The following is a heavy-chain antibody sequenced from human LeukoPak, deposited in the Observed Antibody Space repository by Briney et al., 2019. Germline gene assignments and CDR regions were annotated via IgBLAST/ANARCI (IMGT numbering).Heavy chain of an antibody. CDR2: IEQDGSEK. J-gene: IGHJ4*02. Sequence: PGGSLRLSCAASGFTFSSYWMSWVRQAPGKGLEWVANIEQDGSEKYYVDSVKGRFTISRDNAKNSLYLQMNSLRAEDTAVYYCARDSHRAMVTGFDYWGQGTLVTVSS. D-gene: IGHD5-18*01. V-gene: IGHV3-7*01. CDR3: ARDSHRAMVTGFDY. CDR1: GFTFSSYW.